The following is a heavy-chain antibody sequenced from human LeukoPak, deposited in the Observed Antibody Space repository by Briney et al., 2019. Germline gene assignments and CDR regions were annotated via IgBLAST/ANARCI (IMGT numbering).Heavy chain of an antibody. J-gene: IGHJ4*02. Sequence: GGSLRLSCAASGFTFRTYWMSWVRQAPGKGLEWVANIKEDGSEKYYVDSVKGRFTISRDNAKNSLYLQMNSLRAEDTAVYYCASWYDPFDYWGQGTLVTVSS. CDR2: IKEDGSEK. D-gene: IGHD1-1*01. CDR1: GFTFRTYW. V-gene: IGHV3-7*03. CDR3: ASWYDPFDY.